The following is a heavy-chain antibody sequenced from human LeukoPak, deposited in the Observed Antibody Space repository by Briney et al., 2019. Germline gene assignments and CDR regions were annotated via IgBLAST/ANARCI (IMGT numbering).Heavy chain of an antibody. CDR2: ISSSGTTI. CDR1: GFTFSSYE. Sequence: GGSLRLSCAASGFTFSSYEMNWVRQAPGKGLEWVSYISSSGTTIYYADSVKGRFTISRDNAKNSLYLQMNSLRAEDTAVYYCAREGSASYYWYFDLWGRGTLVTVSS. CDR3: AREGSASYYWYFDL. V-gene: IGHV3-48*03. D-gene: IGHD1-26*01. J-gene: IGHJ2*01.